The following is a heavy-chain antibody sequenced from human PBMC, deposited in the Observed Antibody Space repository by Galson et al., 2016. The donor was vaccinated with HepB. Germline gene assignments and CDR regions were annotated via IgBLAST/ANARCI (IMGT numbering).Heavy chain of an antibody. D-gene: IGHD3-22*01. V-gene: IGHV4-59*01. J-gene: IGHJ4*02. CDR2: ISNPGTT. CDR3: ARGPLLYDDSGYHLVPLDD. Sequence: ETLSLTCNVSGGSISGYYWSWIRQPPGKGLDWIGYISNPGTTNYNPSLKSRVTISRDTSQNHFSLKMDSVTAADTAVYYCARGPLLYDDSGYHLVPLDDWGKGTLVTVSS. CDR1: GGSISGYY.